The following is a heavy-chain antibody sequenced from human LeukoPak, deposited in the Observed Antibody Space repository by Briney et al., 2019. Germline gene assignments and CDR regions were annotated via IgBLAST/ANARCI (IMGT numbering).Heavy chain of an antibody. Sequence: PGGSLRLSCAVSGFTFSSYSMNWVRQAPGKGLEWVSYISSSSSPIYYADSVKGRFTISRDNAKNSLYLQMNSLRDEDTAVYYCARVKSSGSYNDDYRGQGTLVTVSS. CDR3: ARVKSSGSYNDDY. J-gene: IGHJ4*02. CDR1: GFTFSSYS. D-gene: IGHD1-26*01. CDR2: ISSSSSPI. V-gene: IGHV3-48*02.